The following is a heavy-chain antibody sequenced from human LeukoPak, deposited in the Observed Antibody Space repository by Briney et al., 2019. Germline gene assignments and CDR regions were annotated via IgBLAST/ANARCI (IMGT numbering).Heavy chain of an antibody. CDR1: GFTFSSYA. Sequence: GGSLRLSCAASGFTFSSYAMSWVRQAPGKGLEWVSAISGSGGNTYYADSVKGRSTISRDKSKNMLPLQMNSLRAEDTAVYYCARDGIAYCGGDCYSDYWGQGTLVTVSS. V-gene: IGHV3-23*01. J-gene: IGHJ4*02. CDR3: ARDGIAYCGGDCYSDY. CDR2: ISGSGGNT. D-gene: IGHD2-21*01.